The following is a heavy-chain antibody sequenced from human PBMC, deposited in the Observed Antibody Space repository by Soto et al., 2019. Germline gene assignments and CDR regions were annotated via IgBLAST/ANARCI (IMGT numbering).Heavy chain of an antibody. CDR3: AKDIGHSSHSTDYFDY. D-gene: IGHD6-13*01. V-gene: IGHV3-9*01. J-gene: IGHJ4*02. CDR1: GFTFDVYA. CDR2: ISWNSGSI. Sequence: PGGSKRLSCASSGFTFDVYAMHWVRQAPGKGLEWVSGISWNSGSIGYADSVKGRFTISRDNAKNSLYLQMNSLRAEDTALYYCAKDIGHSSHSTDYFDYWGQGTLVTVSS.